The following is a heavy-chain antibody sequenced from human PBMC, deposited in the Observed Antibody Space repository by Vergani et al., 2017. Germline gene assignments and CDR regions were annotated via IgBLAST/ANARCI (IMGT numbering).Heavy chain of an antibody. V-gene: IGHV4-34*01. CDR2: INHSGST. Sequence: QVQLQQWGAGLLKPSETLSLTCAVYGGSFSGYYWSWIRQPPWKGLEWIGEINHSGSTNYNPSLKSRVTISVDTSKNQFSLRVNSVTAADTAVYYCTRHWAVVAANNWFDPWGQGTLVTVSS. CDR1: GGSFSGYY. CDR3: TRHWAVVAANNWFDP. J-gene: IGHJ5*02. D-gene: IGHD2-15*01.